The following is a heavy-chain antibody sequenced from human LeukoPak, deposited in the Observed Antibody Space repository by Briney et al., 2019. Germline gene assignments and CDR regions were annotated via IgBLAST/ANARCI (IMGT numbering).Heavy chain of an antibody. CDR2: INPNSGGT. Sequence: ASVKVSRKASGYTFTGYYMHWVRQAPGQGLEWMGWINPNSGGTNYAQKFQGRVTMTRDTSISTAYMELSRLRSDDTAVYYCARILVGANGLDYWGQGTLVTVSS. V-gene: IGHV1-2*02. CDR1: GYTFTGYY. D-gene: IGHD1-26*01. J-gene: IGHJ4*02. CDR3: ARILVGANGLDY.